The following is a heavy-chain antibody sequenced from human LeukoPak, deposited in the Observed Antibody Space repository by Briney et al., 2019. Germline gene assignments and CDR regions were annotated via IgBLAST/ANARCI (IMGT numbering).Heavy chain of an antibody. CDR3: ARLGSYYDSSGYPHE. CDR2: IIPIFGTA. Sequence: SVKVSCTASGGTFSSYAISWVRQAPGQGLEWMGGIIPIFGTANYAQKFQGRVTITADESTSTAYMELSSLRSEDTAVYYCARLGSYYDSSGYPHEWGQGTLVTVSS. J-gene: IGHJ4*02. V-gene: IGHV1-69*01. CDR1: GGTFSSYA. D-gene: IGHD3-22*01.